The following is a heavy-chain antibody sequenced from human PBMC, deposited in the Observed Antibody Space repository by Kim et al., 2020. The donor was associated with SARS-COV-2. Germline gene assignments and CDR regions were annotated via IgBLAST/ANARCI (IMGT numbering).Heavy chain of an antibody. D-gene: IGHD3-3*01. CDR3: AREGLLYYDFWSGSYFDY. CDR2: IKQDGSEK. J-gene: IGHJ4*02. Sequence: GGSLRLSCAASGFTFSSYWMSWVRQAPGKGLEWVANIKQDGSEKYYVDSVKGRFTISRDNAKNSLYLQMNSLRAEDTAVYYCAREGLLYYDFWSGSYFDYWGQGTLVTVSS. V-gene: IGHV3-7*03. CDR1: GFTFSSYW.